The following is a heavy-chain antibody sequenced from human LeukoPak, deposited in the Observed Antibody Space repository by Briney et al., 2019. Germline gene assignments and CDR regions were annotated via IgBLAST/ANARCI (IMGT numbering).Heavy chain of an antibody. CDR1: GASVTSVHYY. D-gene: IGHD3-10*01. CDR2: IYYSGNT. Sequence: EASETLSLTCSVSGASVTSVHYYWGWRRQPPGKGLEWIGHIYYSGNTYYGPSLKSRVIISIDTAKNQFSLSLRSVTAADTAVYYCARVAASMVRGVIIRTGWFDPWGQGTPVIVSS. J-gene: IGHJ5*02. CDR3: ARVAASMVRGVIIRTGWFDP. V-gene: IGHV4-61*01.